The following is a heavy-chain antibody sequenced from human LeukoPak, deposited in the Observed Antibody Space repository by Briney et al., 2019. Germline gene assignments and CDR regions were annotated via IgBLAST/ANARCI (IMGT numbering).Heavy chain of an antibody. D-gene: IGHD1-26*01. Sequence: GGSLRLSCAASGFIFSDYYMSWIRQAPGKGLEWVSYISSSNSYTNYADSVKGRFTISRDNAKKSLYLEMNSLRAEDTAVYYCARDFTTWGYSGLFDCWGQGTLVTVSS. CDR2: ISSSNSYT. CDR1: GFIFSDYY. J-gene: IGHJ4*02. CDR3: ARDFTTWGYSGLFDC. V-gene: IGHV3-11*06.